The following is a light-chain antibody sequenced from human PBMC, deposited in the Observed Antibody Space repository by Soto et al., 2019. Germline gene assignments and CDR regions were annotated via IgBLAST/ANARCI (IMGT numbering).Light chain of an antibody. CDR2: NNN. CDR1: SSNIGSNT. CDR3: AAWDDSLNGYV. Sequence: QSVLTQPPSASGTPGQRFTLSCSGSSSNIGSNTVSWYQQLPGTAPKLLIYNNNQRPSGVPDRFSGSKSGTSDSLAISGLQSEDEADYYCAAWDDSLNGYVFVTGTKLTVL. V-gene: IGLV1-44*01. J-gene: IGLJ1*01.